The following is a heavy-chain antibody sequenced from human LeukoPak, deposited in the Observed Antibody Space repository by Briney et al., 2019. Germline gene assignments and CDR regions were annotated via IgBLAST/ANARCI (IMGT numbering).Heavy chain of an antibody. J-gene: IGHJ3*02. CDR3: ARELLWSGYCSGGSCNAFDI. D-gene: IGHD2-15*01. CDR2: IYYSGST. V-gene: IGHV4-31*11. Sequence: PSETLSLTCAVYGGSFSGYYWSWIRQHPGKGLEWIGYIYYSGSTYYNPSLKSRVTISVDTSKNQFSLKLSSVTAADTAVYYCARELLWSGYCSGGSCNAFDIWGQGTMVTVSS. CDR1: GGSFSGYY.